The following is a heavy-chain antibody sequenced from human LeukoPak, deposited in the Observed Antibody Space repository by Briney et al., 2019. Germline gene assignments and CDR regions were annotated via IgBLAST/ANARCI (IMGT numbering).Heavy chain of an antibody. CDR3: AKGSAVAAPRNWFDP. J-gene: IGHJ5*02. V-gene: IGHV3-23*01. D-gene: IGHD6-19*01. Sequence: GGSLRLSCAASGFTFTSYAMSWVRQAPGKGLEWVSAISGSDGSTYYADTVKGRFTISRDNSKNTLSLQMNSLRAEDTAVYYCAKGSAVAAPRNWFDPWGRGTLVTVSS. CDR1: GFTFTSYA. CDR2: ISGSDGST.